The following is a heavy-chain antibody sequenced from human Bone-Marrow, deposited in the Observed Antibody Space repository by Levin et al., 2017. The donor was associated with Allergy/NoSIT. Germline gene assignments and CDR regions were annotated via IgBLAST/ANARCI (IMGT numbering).Heavy chain of an antibody. CDR3: TRAGVPLEGSVAATLFDY. Sequence: GESLKISCTASGFTFGDYAMSWFRQAPGKGLEWVGFIRSKAYGGTTEYAASVKGRFTISRDDSKSIAYLQMNSLKTEDTAVYYCTRAGVPLEGSVAATLFDYWGQGTLVTVSS. V-gene: IGHV3-49*03. D-gene: IGHD2-15*01. CDR2: IRSKAYGGTT. J-gene: IGHJ4*02. CDR1: GFTFGDYA.